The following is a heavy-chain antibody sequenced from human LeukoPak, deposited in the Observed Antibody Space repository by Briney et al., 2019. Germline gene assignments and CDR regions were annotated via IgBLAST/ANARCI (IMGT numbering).Heavy chain of an antibody. D-gene: IGHD5-24*01. V-gene: IGHV3-30*04. CDR1: GFAFKNYA. CDR2: TSYDGSNK. Sequence: PGGSLRLSCAASGFAFKNYAMHWVRQAPGKGLEWVAFTSYDGSNKYYADSVKGRFTISRDNSKNTLYLQMNSLRAEDTAVYYCARDLDNVEMATIAYSGQGTLVTVTS. CDR3: ARDLDNVEMATIAY. J-gene: IGHJ4*02.